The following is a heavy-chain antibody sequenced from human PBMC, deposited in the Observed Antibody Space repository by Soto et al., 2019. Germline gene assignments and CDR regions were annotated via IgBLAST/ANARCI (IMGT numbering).Heavy chain of an antibody. D-gene: IGHD6-13*01. CDR1: GYTFTSND. CDR2: MNPNTGGS. CDR3: ARDGPAAGYDL. Sequence: QVQLVQSGAEVKKPGASVKVSCKASGYTFTSNDINWVRQASGQGLEWMGWMNPNTGGSGYAQDFQGRITMTRDTATSTAYMELTSLRSDDTAVYYCARDGPAAGYDLWGQGTLVTVSS. J-gene: IGHJ4*02. V-gene: IGHV1-8*01.